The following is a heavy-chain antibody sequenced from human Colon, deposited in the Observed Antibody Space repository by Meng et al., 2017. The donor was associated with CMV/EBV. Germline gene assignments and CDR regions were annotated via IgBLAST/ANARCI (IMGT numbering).Heavy chain of an antibody. Sequence: SVKGSCKASGGSFVTYSLTWMRQAPGQGFEWMGRIIPILGLTHLSQKFRDRVTITANISTTTAYMELTRLTSQDTAVYFCARDSSAWSPKGRFDYWGQGTLVTVSS. CDR3: ARDSSAWSPKGRFDY. J-gene: IGHJ4*02. CDR1: GGSFVTYS. D-gene: IGHD6-19*01. V-gene: IGHV1-69*04. CDR2: IIPILGLT.